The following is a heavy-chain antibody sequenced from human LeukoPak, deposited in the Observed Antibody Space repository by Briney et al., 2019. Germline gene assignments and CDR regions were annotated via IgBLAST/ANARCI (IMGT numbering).Heavy chain of an antibody. J-gene: IGHJ4*02. D-gene: IGHD1-1*01. Sequence: SETLSLTCAVPGYSISSGYYWGWIRPPPGKGLEWIGSIYHSGSTYYNPSLKSRVTISVDTSKNQFSLKLSSVTAADTAVYYCATFDLTTTGTTGGYWGQGTLVTVSS. CDR1: GYSISSGYY. V-gene: IGHV4-38-2*01. CDR2: IYHSGST. CDR3: ATFDLTTTGTTGGY.